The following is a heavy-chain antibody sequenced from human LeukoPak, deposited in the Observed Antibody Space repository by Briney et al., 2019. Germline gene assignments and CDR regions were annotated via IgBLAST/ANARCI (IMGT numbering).Heavy chain of an antibody. CDR2: ISTSGGLSSV. D-gene: IGHD5-24*01. CDR1: GFIFSSFS. J-gene: IGHJ4*02. CDR3: AKQFVVI. V-gene: IGHV3-21*01. Sequence: GGSLRLSCAASGFIFSSFSVNWVRQDPGKGLEWVSSISTSGGLSSVYYADSVKGRFTISRDNAKNSLFLQMNSLGAEDTAVYYCAKQFVVIWGQGTLVTVSS.